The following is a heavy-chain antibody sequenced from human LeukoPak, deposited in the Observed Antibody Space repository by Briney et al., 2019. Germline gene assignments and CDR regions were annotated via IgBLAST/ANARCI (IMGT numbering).Heavy chain of an antibody. D-gene: IGHD6-13*01. J-gene: IGHJ6*02. V-gene: IGHV3-13*01. CDR1: GITFSTSD. CDR2: IGTAGDT. CDR3: ARGSVRVGMDV. Sequence: GSLRLSCEASGITFSTSDMNWGRQAPGKGLEWVSVIGTAGDTYYADSVKGRFTISRENAKNSLYLQMNSLRAGDTAVYYCARGSVRVGMDVWGQGTTVTVSS.